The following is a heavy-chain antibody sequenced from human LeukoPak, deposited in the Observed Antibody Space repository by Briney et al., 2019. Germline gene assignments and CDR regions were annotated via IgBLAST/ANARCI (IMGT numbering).Heavy chain of an antibody. CDR1: GFTFSDYY. J-gene: IGHJ6*02. CDR2: ISSSGSTI. D-gene: IGHD3-22*01. V-gene: IGHV3-11*01. Sequence: NPGGSLRLSCAASGFTFSDYYMSWIRQAPGKGLEWVSYISSSGSTIYYADSVKGRFTISRDNAKNSLYLQMNRLRAEDTAVYYCARDQTYYYDSSGYYGTGYYYYGMDVWGQGTTVTVSS. CDR3: ARDQTYYYDSSGYYGTGYYYYGMDV.